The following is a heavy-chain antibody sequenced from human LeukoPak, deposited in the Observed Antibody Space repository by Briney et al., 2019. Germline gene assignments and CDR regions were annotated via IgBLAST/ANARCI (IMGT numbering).Heavy chain of an antibody. D-gene: IGHD5-18*01. CDR3: ARGEDTAMVLLDY. CDR2: IYYSGST. Sequence: SETLSLTCTVSGGSISSYYWSWIRQPPGKGLEWIGYIYYSGSTNYNPSLKSRVTIPVDTSKNQFSLKLSSVTAADTAVYYCARGEDTAMVLLDYWGQGTLVTVSS. V-gene: IGHV4-59*08. J-gene: IGHJ4*02. CDR1: GGSISSYY.